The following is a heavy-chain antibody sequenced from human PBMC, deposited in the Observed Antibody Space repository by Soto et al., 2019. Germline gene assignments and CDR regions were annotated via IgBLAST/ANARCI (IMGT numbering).Heavy chain of an antibody. Sequence: PSETLSLTCTVSGGSISSYYWSWIRQPPGKGLEWIGYIYYSGSTNYNPSLKSRVTISVDTSKNQFSLKLSSVTAADTAVCYCARLRLGTTVVTNFDYWGQGTLVTVSS. V-gene: IGHV4-59*08. D-gene: IGHD4-17*01. CDR1: GGSISSYY. J-gene: IGHJ4*02. CDR3: ARLRLGTTVVTNFDY. CDR2: IYYSGST.